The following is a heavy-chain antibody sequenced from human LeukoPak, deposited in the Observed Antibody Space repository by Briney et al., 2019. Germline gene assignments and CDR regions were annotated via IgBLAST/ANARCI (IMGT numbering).Heavy chain of an antibody. J-gene: IGHJ5*02. CDR3: ARDHHTSAYYLDP. D-gene: IGHD2/OR15-2a*01. CDR1: VRTFTSYS. Sequence: SVKVSCKASVRTFTSYSISCVRQATGQGREWMGGIIPIFGTANYAQKFQDRVTITADKSTSTAYMELSRVTSDDTAVYYCARDHHTSAYYLDPWGQGTLVTVSS. CDR2: IIPIFGTA. V-gene: IGHV1-69*06.